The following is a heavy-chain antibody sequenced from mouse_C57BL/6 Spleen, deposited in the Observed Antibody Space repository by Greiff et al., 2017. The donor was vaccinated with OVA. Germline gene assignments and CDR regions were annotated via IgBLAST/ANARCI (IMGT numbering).Heavy chain of an antibody. CDR3: ARGDYEFAY. J-gene: IGHJ3*01. V-gene: IGHV5-4*03. Sequence: EVKVVESGGGLVKPGGSLKLSCAASGFTFSSYAMSWVRQTPEKRLEWVATISDGGSYTYYPDNVKGRFTISRDNAKNNLYLQMSHLKSEDTAMYYCARGDYEFAYWGQGTLVTVSA. CDR1: GFTFSSYA. CDR2: ISDGGSYT. D-gene: IGHD2-4*01.